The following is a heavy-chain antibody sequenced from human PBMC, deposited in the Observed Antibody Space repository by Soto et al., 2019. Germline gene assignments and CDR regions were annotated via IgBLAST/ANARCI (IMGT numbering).Heavy chain of an antibody. CDR2: ISWNSGSI. J-gene: IGHJ3*02. CDR3: AKDRFRRYYYGSGSSMGGAFDI. V-gene: IGHV3-9*01. D-gene: IGHD3-10*01. Sequence: GGSLRLSCAASGFTFDDYAMHWVRQAPGKGLEWVSGISWNSGSIGYADSVKGRFTISRDNAKNSLYLQMNSLRAEDTALYYCAKDRFRRYYYGSGSSMGGAFDIWGQGTMVTVSS. CDR1: GFTFDDYA.